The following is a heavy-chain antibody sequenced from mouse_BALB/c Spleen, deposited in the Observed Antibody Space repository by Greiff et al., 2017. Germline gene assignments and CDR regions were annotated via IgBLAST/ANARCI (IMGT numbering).Heavy chain of an antibody. CDR1: GYSITSVYY. Sequence: DVQLQESGPGLVKSSQSLPLTCSVTGYSITSVYYRNWIRPFPGNKLEWLGYISYDGSNNYNPSLKIRTSITRDTSKNQFFLKLNSVTTEDTATYDGARGESGSSYVGAMEYWGQGTSVTVSS. J-gene: IGHJ4*01. D-gene: IGHD1-1*01. V-gene: IGHV3-6*02. CDR3: ARGESGSSYVGAMEY. CDR2: ISYDGSN.